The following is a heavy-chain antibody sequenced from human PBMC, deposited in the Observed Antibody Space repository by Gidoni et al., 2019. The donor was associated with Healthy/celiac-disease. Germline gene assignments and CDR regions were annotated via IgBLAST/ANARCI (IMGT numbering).Heavy chain of an antibody. CDR2: IWYDGSNK. D-gene: IGHD3-10*01. CDR1: GFHFSSYG. J-gene: IGHJ4*02. CDR3: ARDGGIWFGELLGGYFDY. V-gene: IGHV3-33*01. Sequence: QVQLVESGGGVVQPGRSLRLSCAASGFHFSSYGMHWVRHAPGKGLEWVAGIWYDGSNKYYADSVKGRFTISRNNSKNTLYLQMNSLRAEDTAVYYCARDGGIWFGELLGGYFDYWGQGTLVTVSS.